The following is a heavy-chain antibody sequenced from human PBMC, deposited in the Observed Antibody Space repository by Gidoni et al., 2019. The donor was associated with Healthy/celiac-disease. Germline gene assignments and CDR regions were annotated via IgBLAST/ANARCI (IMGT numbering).Heavy chain of an antibody. Sequence: EVQLLESGGGLVQPGGSLRLSCAASGFTFSSYAMSWVRQAPGKGLEGVSAISGSGGSTYYADSVKGRFTISRDNSKNTLYLQMNSLRAEDTAVYYCAKDLEGVPGVDYYDSSAWGQGTLVTVSS. CDR3: AKDLEGVPGVDYYDSSA. D-gene: IGHD3-22*01. J-gene: IGHJ5*02. CDR1: GFTFSSYA. CDR2: ISGSGGST. V-gene: IGHV3-23*01.